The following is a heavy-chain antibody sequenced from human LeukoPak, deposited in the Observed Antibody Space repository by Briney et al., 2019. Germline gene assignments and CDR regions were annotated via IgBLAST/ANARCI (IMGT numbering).Heavy chain of an antibody. CDR1: GYTFTSYD. Sequence: ASVKVSCKASGYTFTSYDINWVRQATGQGLEWMGWMNPNSGNTGYAQKFQARVTMTRNTSISTAYMELSSLRSEDAAGYYCARGLRLRRVPAARGDYYFDYWGEGTLVTVSS. CDR2: MNPNSGNT. CDR3: ARGLRLRRVPAARGDYYFDY. J-gene: IGHJ4*02. V-gene: IGHV1-8*01. D-gene: IGHD2-2*01.